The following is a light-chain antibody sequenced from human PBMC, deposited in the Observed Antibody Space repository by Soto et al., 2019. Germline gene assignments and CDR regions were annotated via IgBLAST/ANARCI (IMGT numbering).Light chain of an antibody. Sequence: GDRVTITCRASQTISSWLAWYQQKPGKAPKLLIYKASTLESGVPSRFSGSGSGTDFTLTVTSLQPEYFATYYCQQYSYYATFGQGTKVEIK. V-gene: IGKV1-5*03. CDR2: KAS. J-gene: IGKJ1*01. CDR1: QTISSW. CDR3: QQYSYYAT.